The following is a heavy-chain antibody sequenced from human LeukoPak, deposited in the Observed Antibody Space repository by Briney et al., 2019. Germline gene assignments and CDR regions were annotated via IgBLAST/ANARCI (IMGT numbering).Heavy chain of an antibody. CDR3: ARHKPGDAFDI. J-gene: IGHJ3*02. V-gene: IGHV4-4*02. Sequence: SEILSLTCAVSGGSISSSNWWSWVRQPPGKGLEWIGEIYHSGSTNYNPSLKSRVTISVDTSTNQFSLKLSSVTAADTAVYYCARHKPGDAFDIWGQGTMVTVSS. CDR1: GGSISSSNW. CDR2: IYHSGST.